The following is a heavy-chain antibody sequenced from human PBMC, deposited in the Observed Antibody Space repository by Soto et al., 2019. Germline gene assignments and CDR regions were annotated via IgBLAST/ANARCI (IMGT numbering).Heavy chain of an antibody. CDR1: GFSLGTTGMR. V-gene: IGHV2-70*04. Sequence: LVNPTQTLTLTCTFSGFSLGTTGMRVSWIRQPPGKALEWLARIDWDDDKFYSTSLKTRLTISKDTSKNQVVLRMTNMDPADTATYYCARTAGYYRGRQFDYWGQGTLVTVSS. CDR3: ARTAGYYRGRQFDY. CDR2: IDWDDDK. D-gene: IGHD3-10*01. J-gene: IGHJ4*02.